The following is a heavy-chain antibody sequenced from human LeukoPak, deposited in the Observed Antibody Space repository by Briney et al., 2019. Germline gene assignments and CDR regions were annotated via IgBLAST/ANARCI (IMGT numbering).Heavy chain of an antibody. CDR2: IYSGGST. CDR1: GFTVSSNY. J-gene: IGHJ4*02. V-gene: IGHV3-66*01. Sequence: GGSLRLSCAASGFTVSSNYMSWVRQAPGKGLERVSVIYSGGSTYYADSVKGRFTISRDNSKNTLYLQMNSLRAEDTAVYYCARDARLLGFDYWGQGTLVTVSS. CDR3: ARDARLLGFDY. D-gene: IGHD1-26*01.